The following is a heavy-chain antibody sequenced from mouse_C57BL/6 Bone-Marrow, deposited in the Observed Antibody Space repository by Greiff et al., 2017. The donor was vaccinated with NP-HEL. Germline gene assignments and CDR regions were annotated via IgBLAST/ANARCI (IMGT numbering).Heavy chain of an antibody. D-gene: IGHD2-4*01. CDR2: IDPSDSYP. V-gene: IGHV1-50*01. J-gene: IGHJ4*01. CDR1: GYTFTSYW. Sequence: QVQLQQSGAELVKPGASVKLSCKASGYTFTSYWMQWVKQRPGQGLEWIGEIDPSDSYPNYNQKFKGKATLTVDTSASTAYMQLSSLTSEDSAVYYCARGLRGPFYAMDYWGQGTSVTVSS. CDR3: ARGLRGPFYAMDY.